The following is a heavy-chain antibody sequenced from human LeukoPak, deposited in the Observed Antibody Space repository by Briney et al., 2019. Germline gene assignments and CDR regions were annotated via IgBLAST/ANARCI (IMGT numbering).Heavy chain of an antibody. V-gene: IGHV4-34*01. J-gene: IGHJ4*02. CDR2: INHSGST. CDR3: ARAHYDSSGHKSPFDY. Sequence: SETLSLTCAVYGGSFSGYYWSWIRQPPGKGLEWIGEINHSGSTNYNPSLKSRVTISVDTSKNQFSLKLSSVTAADTAVYYCARAHYDSSGHKSPFDYWGQGTLVTVSS. CDR1: GGSFSGYY. D-gene: IGHD3-22*01.